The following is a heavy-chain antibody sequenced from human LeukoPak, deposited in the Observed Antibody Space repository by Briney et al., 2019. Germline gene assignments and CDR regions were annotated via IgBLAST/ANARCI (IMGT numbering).Heavy chain of an antibody. D-gene: IGHD6-19*01. J-gene: IGHJ4*02. V-gene: IGHV3-23*01. CDR1: GFTFSSYA. CDR3: AKDGQTIAVAGYFYY. Sequence: GGSLRLSCAASGFTFSSYAMSWVRQAPGEGLEWVSAISGSGGSTYYADSVKGRFTISRYNSKNTRYLQMNSLRAEDTAVDYCAKDGQTIAVAGYFYYWGQGTLVTVSS. CDR2: ISGSGGST.